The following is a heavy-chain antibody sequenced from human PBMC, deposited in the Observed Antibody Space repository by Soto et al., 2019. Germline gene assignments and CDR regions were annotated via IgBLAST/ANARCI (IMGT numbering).Heavy chain of an antibody. CDR1: GFTFSSYA. J-gene: IGHJ5*02. V-gene: IGHV3-23*01. Sequence: GGSLRLSCAASGFTFSSYAMSWVRQAPGKGLEWVSVISGSGGSTYYADSVKGRFTISSDNSKNTLYLQMNSLRAEDTAVYYCAKDLMGDYVWGSRFDPWGQGTLVTVSS. D-gene: IGHD3-16*01. CDR2: ISGSGGST. CDR3: AKDLMGDYVWGSRFDP.